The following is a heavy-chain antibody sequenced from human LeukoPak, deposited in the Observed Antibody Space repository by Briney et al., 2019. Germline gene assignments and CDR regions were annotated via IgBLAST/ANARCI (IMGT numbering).Heavy chain of an antibody. Sequence: GGSLRLSCAASGFTFSSYAMHWVRQAPGKGLEWVAVISYDGSNKYYADSVKGRFTISRDNSKDSLYLQMNSLRAEDTAVYYCARRYFDYWGQGILVTVSS. CDR2: ISYDGSNK. J-gene: IGHJ4*02. CDR3: ARRYFDY. CDR1: GFTFSSYA. V-gene: IGHV3-30-3*01.